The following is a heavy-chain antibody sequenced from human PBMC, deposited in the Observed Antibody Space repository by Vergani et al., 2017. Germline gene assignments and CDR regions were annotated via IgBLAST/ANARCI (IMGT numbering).Heavy chain of an antibody. CDR3: EKDQRLKEDYKYYYMDV. Sequence: QVQLVESGGSVVQPGRSLRLSCAASGFTFSNYGLHWVRQAPGQVLEWVAVISHDGNKKYYLDSVKGRFTIARDNSKNKLYLYMKSLRADETAVYYCEKDQRLKEDYKYYYMDVWGKGTTVTVSS. J-gene: IGHJ6*03. V-gene: IGHV3-30*18. CDR2: ISHDGNKK. CDR1: GFTFSNYG. D-gene: IGHD4/OR15-4a*01.